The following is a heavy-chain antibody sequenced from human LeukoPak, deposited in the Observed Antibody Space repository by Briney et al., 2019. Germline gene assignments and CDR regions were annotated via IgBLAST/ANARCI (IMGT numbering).Heavy chain of an antibody. J-gene: IGHJ4*02. D-gene: IGHD6-19*01. Sequence: GESLQISSKGSGSRFTSYCVAWVRQMPGKGLEWMGIIYPGDSDTRYSPSFQGQVTISADKSISTAYLQWSSLEASDTAIYYCARHASDWSLDYWGQGTLVTVSS. CDR1: GSRFTSYC. CDR2: IYPGDSDT. V-gene: IGHV5-51*01. CDR3: ARHASDWSLDY.